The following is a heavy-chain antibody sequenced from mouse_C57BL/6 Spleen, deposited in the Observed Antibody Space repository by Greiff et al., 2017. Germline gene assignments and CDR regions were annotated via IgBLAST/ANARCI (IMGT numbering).Heavy chain of an antibody. V-gene: IGHV3-6*01. Sequence: EVQLQQSGPGLVKPSQSLSLTCSVTGYSITSGYYWNWIRQFPGNKLEWMGYISYDGSNIYNPSLKNRISITRVTSKNQFFLTLNSVTTEDTATYFCARESDGYSAWFAYWGQGALVTVAA. CDR1: GYSITSGYY. CDR3: ARESDGYSAWFAY. J-gene: IGHJ3*01. CDR2: ISYDGSN. D-gene: IGHD2-3*01.